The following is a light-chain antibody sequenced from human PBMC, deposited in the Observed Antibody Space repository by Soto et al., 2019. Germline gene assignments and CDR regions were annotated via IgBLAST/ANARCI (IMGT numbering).Light chain of an antibody. CDR1: QSVSNW. Sequence: DIQMTQSPSTLSASVGDRVTISCRASQSVSNWLAWYQQKPGKAPTLLIFETSSLEVGVPSRFSGSGSGTEFTLTISGLQPDDFATYYCQQYHRLMYTFGQGTNLEI. CDR3: QQYHRLMYT. CDR2: ETS. V-gene: IGKV1-5*01. J-gene: IGKJ2*01.